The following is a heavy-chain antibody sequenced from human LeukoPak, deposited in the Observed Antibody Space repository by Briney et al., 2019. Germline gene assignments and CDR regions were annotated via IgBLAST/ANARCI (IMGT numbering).Heavy chain of an antibody. CDR1: GYTFTSYA. V-gene: IGHV1-3*01. D-gene: IGHD3-10*01. J-gene: IGHJ4*02. Sequence: ASVKVSCKASGYTFTSYAMHWVRQAPGQRLEWMGWINAGNGNTKYSQKFQGRVTITRDTSATTAYMELSSLRSEDMAVYYCAKDRGGTGDFDYWGQGTLVTVSS. CDR2: INAGNGNT. CDR3: AKDRGGTGDFDY.